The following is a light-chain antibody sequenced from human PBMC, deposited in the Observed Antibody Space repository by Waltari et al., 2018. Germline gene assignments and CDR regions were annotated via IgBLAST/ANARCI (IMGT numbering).Light chain of an antibody. J-gene: IGKJ1*01. CDR3: QKYVSLPAT. CDR1: QSVSQS. CDR2: DAS. V-gene: IGKV3-20*01. Sequence: EIVLTQSPGTLSLSPGERATLSCRASQSVSQSLAWYQQKPGQAPRLLIYDASSRATGIPDRFSGGGSGTDFSLTISRLEPEDFAVYYCQKYVSLPATFGQGTKVEIK.